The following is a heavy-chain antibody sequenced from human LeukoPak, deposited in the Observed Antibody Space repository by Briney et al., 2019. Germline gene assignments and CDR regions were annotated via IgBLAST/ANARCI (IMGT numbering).Heavy chain of an antibody. Sequence: SETLSLTCTVSGGSISGYYWSWIRQPPGKGLEWIGYIYYTGSTNYNPSLKSRVTISVDTSKNQFSLKLSSVTAADTAVYYCARGEGMYSYGYNFDYWGQGTLVTVSS. CDR3: ARGEGMYSYGYNFDY. CDR1: GGSISGYY. CDR2: IYYTGST. D-gene: IGHD5-18*01. V-gene: IGHV4-59*01. J-gene: IGHJ4*02.